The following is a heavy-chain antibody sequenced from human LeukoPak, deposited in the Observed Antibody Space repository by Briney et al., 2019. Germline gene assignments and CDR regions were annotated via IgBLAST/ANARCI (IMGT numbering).Heavy chain of an antibody. Sequence: KPSETLSLTCTVSGGSISSGGYYWSWIRQHPGKGLEWIGYIYYSGSTYYNPSLKSRVTISVDTSKNQFSLKLSSVTAADTAVYYCARERSGTAIHFDYWGQGTLVTVSS. CDR2: IYYSGST. J-gene: IGHJ4*02. V-gene: IGHV4-31*03. CDR3: ARERSGTAIHFDY. D-gene: IGHD5-18*01. CDR1: GGSISSGGYY.